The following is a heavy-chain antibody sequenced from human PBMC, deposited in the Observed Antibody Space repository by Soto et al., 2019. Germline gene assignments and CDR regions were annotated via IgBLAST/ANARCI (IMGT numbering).Heavy chain of an antibody. CDR1: GYTFTGYY. J-gene: IGHJ5*02. D-gene: IGHD2-2*01. CDR2: INPNSGGT. Sequence: ASVKVSCKASGYTFTGYYMHWVRQATGQGLEWMGWINPNSGGTNYAQKFQGRVTMTRDTSISTAYMELSRMRSDDTAVYYCARDLVEYCSTTSCYNWFDPWGQGTLVTVSS. CDR3: ARDLVEYCSTTSCYNWFDP. V-gene: IGHV1-2*02.